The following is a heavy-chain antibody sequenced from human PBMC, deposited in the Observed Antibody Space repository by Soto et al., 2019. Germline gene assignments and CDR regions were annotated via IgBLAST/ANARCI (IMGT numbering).Heavy chain of an antibody. D-gene: IGHD6-19*01. V-gene: IGHV1-3*01. Sequence: QVQLVQSGAEVKKPGASVKVSCKASGYTFTSYAMHWVRQAPGQRLEWMGWINAGNGNTKYSQKFQGRVTITRDTSASTAYRELSSLRSEDTAVYYCARDEQWLVLGYFQHWGQGTLVTVSS. CDR1: GYTFTSYA. CDR3: ARDEQWLVLGYFQH. J-gene: IGHJ1*01. CDR2: INAGNGNT.